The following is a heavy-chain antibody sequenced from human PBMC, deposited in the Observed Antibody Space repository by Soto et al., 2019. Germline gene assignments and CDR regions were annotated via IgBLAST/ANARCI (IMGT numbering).Heavy chain of an antibody. J-gene: IGHJ5*02. D-gene: IGHD5-18*01. CDR1: GGSFSGYY. V-gene: IGHV4-34*01. CDR3: ARVSSSWIQIWLSAEQYNWFDP. Sequence: NPSETLSLTCAVYGGSFSGYYWSWIRQPPGKGLEWIGEINHSGSTNYNPSLKSRVTISVDTSKNQFSLKLSSVTAADTAVYYCARVSSSWIQIWLSAEQYNWFDPWGQGTLVTVSS. CDR2: INHSGST.